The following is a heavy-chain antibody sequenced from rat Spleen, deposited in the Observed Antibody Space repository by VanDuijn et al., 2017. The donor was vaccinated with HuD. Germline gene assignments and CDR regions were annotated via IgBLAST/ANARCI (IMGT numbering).Heavy chain of an antibody. CDR2: IWGAGNT. D-gene: IGHD1-1*01. CDR1: GYSLSTSG. CDR3: TTVGY. J-gene: IGHJ2*01. Sequence: QVQLKESGPGLVQPSQTLSLTCTVSGYSLSTSGVNWVRQPPGKGLEWMGGIWGAGNTDYNSALKSRLSISRDTSKSQVFLKMNRLQTEDTAIYFCTTVGYWGQGVIVTVSS. V-gene: IGHV2-13*01.